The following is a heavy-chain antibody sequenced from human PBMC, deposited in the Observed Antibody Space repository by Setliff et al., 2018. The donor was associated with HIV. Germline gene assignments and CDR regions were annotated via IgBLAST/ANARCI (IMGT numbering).Heavy chain of an antibody. CDR1: GFTFSIYE. CDR3: ARVRLYNTALDS. CDR2: MTASGSNI. V-gene: IGHV3-48*03. D-gene: IGHD3-3*01. J-gene: IGHJ4*02. Sequence: GGSLRLSCAASGFTFSIYEMNWVRQAPGKGLEWVSYMTASGSNIYYADSVKGRFTISRDNAKNSLYLQMNSLRAEDTAIYYCARVRLYNTALDSWGQGTLVTVSS.